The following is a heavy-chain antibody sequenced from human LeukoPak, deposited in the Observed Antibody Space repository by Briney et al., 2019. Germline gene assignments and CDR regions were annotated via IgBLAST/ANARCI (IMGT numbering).Heavy chain of an antibody. Sequence: KPSETLSLTCAVYGGSFSGYYWSWLRQPPGKGLEWIGEINHSGSTNYNPSLKSRVTISVETSKNQFSLTLSSVTAADTAVYYCARVAFSGAVDYWGQGTLVTVSS. CDR3: ARVAFSGAVDY. CDR1: GGSFSGYY. CDR2: INHSGST. J-gene: IGHJ4*02. D-gene: IGHD1-14*01. V-gene: IGHV4-34*01.